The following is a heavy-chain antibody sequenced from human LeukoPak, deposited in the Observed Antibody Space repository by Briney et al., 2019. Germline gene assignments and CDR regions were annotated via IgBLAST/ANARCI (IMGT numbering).Heavy chain of an antibody. CDR3: TTEVLEGATYGTFDI. D-gene: IGHD3-10*01. J-gene: IGHJ3*02. CDR2: IKTKPDGGTT. V-gene: IGHV3-15*01. Sequence: GGSLRLSCAASGFTFSNAWMSWVRQARGKGLEWVGRIKTKPDGGTTDYAAPVKGRFTISRDDSKNTLYLLMNSLKTEDTAVYYCTTEVLEGATYGTFDIWGQGTMVTVSS. CDR1: GFTFSNAW.